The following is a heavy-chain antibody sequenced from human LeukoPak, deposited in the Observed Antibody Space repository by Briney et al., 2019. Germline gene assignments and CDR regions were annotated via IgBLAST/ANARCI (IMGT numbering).Heavy chain of an antibody. Sequence: GGALRLSCAASGFTLSSYWMSWGRPAPGKGLEWVAHIIYDGSEKNYVDSVKGRFAVSRDNARNSLYLQMNSLRAEDTAVYYCARDIEAAGLFFDYWGRGTLVTGSS. J-gene: IGHJ4*02. D-gene: IGHD6-13*01. CDR3: ARDIEAAGLFFDY. CDR2: IIYDGSEK. CDR1: GFTLSSYW. V-gene: IGHV3-7*01.